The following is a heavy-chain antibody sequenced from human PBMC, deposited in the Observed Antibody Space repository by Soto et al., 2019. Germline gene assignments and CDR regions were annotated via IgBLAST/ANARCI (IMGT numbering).Heavy chain of an antibody. Sequence: QVQLVQSGAEVKKPGSSVTVSCKTSGGTFSKDAINWVRQAPGQGLEWMGLLIPVFGSPIYAQKFQGRIRITADEPTSTAFMDLISLRSEDTAVYYCTRVLGYTFEPGKTRYYAMDVWGQGTTVSVSS. CDR3: TRVLGYTFEPGKTRYYAMDV. D-gene: IGHD5-18*01. J-gene: IGHJ6*02. CDR1: GGTFSKDA. V-gene: IGHV1-69*01. CDR2: LIPVFGSP.